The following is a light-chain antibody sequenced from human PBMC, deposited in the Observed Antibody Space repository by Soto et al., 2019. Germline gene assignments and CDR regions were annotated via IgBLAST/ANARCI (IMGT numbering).Light chain of an antibody. CDR2: EAT. V-gene: IGLV2-23*01. J-gene: IGLJ3*02. CDR1: SSDVGTYDL. CDR3: CSFAGSNSWV. Sequence: QSALTQPASVSGSPGQSITISCTGTSSDVGTYDLVSWYQHHPGAAPKLIIYEATRRPSGISNRFSGSKSGNPASLTISGLQAEDAADYYCCSFAGSNSWVFGGGTKLTVL.